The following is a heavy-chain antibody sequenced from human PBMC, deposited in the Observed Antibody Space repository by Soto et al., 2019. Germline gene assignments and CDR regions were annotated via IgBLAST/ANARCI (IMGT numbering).Heavy chain of an antibody. CDR1: GFNFSSYS. D-gene: IGHD3-3*01. Sequence: PGGSLRLSCAASGFNFSSYSMNWVRQAPGKGLEWVSYISSSSSTIYYADSVKGRFTISRDNAKNSLYLQMNSLRAQDRVVFYCGRDCITFFGVVNYFDYGGKEALVTFP. CDR2: ISSSSSTI. CDR3: GRDCITFFGVVNYFDY. V-gene: IGHV3-48*01. J-gene: IGHJ4*02.